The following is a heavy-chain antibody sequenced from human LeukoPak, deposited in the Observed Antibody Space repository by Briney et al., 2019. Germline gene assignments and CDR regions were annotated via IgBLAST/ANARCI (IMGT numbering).Heavy chain of an antibody. Sequence: SETLSLTCTVYGDSISRGGYDWGWLRQQGGKGLEWIGYIYDSGSTYYNPSLKTRVTISVDTSKNQFSLMLSSVTAADTAVYYCARDMARGLTNWFDPWGQGTLVTVSS. J-gene: IGHJ5*02. V-gene: IGHV4-31*03. D-gene: IGHD3-10*01. CDR3: ARDMARGLTNWFDP. CDR1: GDSISRGGYD. CDR2: IYDSGST.